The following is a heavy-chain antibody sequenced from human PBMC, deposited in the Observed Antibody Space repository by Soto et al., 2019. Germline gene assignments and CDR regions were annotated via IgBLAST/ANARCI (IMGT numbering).Heavy chain of an antibody. Sequence: SETLSLTCTVSGGSVSSGSYYWSWIRQPPGKGLEWIGYIYYSGSTNYNPSLKSRVTISVDTSKNQFSLKLSSVTAADTAVYYCARGIEGWYQGRYYYGMDVWGQGTTVTVAS. CDR2: IYYSGST. V-gene: IGHV4-61*01. J-gene: IGHJ6*02. D-gene: IGHD6-19*01. CDR1: GGSVSSGSYY. CDR3: ARGIEGWYQGRYYYGMDV.